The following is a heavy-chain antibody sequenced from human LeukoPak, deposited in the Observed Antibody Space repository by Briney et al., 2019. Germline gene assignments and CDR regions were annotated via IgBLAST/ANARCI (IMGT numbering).Heavy chain of an antibody. V-gene: IGHV3-69-1*02. CDR1: GLTFSHSD. CDR3: ARNSDS. Sequence: GGSLRLSCVASGLTFSHSDFNWIRQAPGKGLEWLSTITRTSSNLYYAESVKGRFTTSRDDAKDSVYLQMESLRVEDTAIYYCARNSDSWGQGTLVTVSS. CDR2: ITRTSSNL. J-gene: IGHJ4*02.